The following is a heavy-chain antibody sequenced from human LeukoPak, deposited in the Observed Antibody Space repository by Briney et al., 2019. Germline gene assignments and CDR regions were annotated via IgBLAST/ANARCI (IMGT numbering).Heavy chain of an antibody. D-gene: IGHD6-13*01. CDR1: GGSFSGYY. CDR3: ASGQAAAGY. Sequence: SETLSLTCAVYGGSFSGYYWSWIRQPPGKGLEWIGEINHSGSTNYNPSLKSRVTISVDTSKNQFSLKLSSVTAADTAVDYCASGQAAAGYWGQGTLVTVSS. J-gene: IGHJ4*02. V-gene: IGHV4-34*01. CDR2: INHSGST.